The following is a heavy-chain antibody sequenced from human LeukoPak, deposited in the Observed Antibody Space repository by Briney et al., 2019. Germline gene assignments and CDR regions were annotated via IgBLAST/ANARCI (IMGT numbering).Heavy chain of an antibody. CDR3: AKDRGYSGYDWEGVFDY. J-gene: IGHJ4*02. Sequence: PGGSLRLSCAASGFTFSSYGMHWVRQAPGKWLEWVAFIRYDGSNKYYADSVKGRFTISRDNSKNTLYLQMNSLRAEDTAVYYCAKDRGYSGYDWEGVFDYWGQGTLVTVSS. CDR1: GFTFSSYG. D-gene: IGHD5-12*01. V-gene: IGHV3-30*02. CDR2: IRYDGSNK.